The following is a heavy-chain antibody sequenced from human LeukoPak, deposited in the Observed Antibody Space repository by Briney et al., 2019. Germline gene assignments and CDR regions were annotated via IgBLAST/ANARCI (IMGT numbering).Heavy chain of an antibody. D-gene: IGHD6-13*01. CDR3: ARIASTNPYYYGMDI. CDR2: IYRSGST. J-gene: IGHJ6*02. CDR1: GFTFNNYA. V-gene: IGHV3-53*01. Sequence: GGSLRLSCAASGFTFNNYAMSWVRQAPGKGLEWVSVIYRSGSTYYTDSVKGRFTISRDNSKDTLYLQMNSLRAEDTAVYYCARIASTNPYYYGMDIWGQGTTVTVSS.